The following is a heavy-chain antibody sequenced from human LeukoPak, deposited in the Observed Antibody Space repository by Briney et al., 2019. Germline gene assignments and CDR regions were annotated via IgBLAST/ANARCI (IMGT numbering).Heavy chain of an antibody. CDR1: GFTFSGSA. V-gene: IGHV3-73*01. J-gene: IGHJ4*02. Sequence: GGSLRLSCVASGFTFSGSAIHWVRQASGKGLEWLGRIRSKANSYATAYGASVEGRFTISRDDSKNTAYLQMNSLRAEDTAVYYCAKDIYYYDSSGYLDYWGQGTLVTVSS. CDR3: AKDIYYYDSSGYLDY. CDR2: IRSKANSYAT. D-gene: IGHD3-22*01.